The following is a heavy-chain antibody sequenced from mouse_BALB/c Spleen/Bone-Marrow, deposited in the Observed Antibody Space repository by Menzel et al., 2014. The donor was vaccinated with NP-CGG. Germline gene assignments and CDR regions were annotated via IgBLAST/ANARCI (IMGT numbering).Heavy chain of an antibody. CDR3: ARGDGYAMDY. CDR2: IDPENGNT. Sequence: VQLQQSGAEIARPGALVKLSCKASGFNIKDYYMQWVKRRPEQGLEWIGWIDPENGNTIYDPKFQGKASITADTSSNTAYLQLSSLTSEDTAVYYCARGDGYAMDYWGQGTSVTVSS. CDR1: GFNIKDYY. V-gene: IGHV14-1*02. J-gene: IGHJ4*01.